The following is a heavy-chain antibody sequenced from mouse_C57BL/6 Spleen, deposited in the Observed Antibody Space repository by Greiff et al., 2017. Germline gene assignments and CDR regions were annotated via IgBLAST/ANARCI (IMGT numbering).Heavy chain of an antibody. CDR2: INPSSGYT. J-gene: IGHJ3*01. CDR3: ARGYYGSSPGFAY. Sequence: QVQLKESGAELAKPGASVKLSCKASGYTFTSYWMHWVKQRPGQGLEWIGYINPSSGYTKYNQKFKDKATLTADKSSSTAYMQLSSLTYEDSAVYYCARGYYGSSPGFAYWGQGTLVTVSA. CDR1: GYTFTSYW. V-gene: IGHV1-7*01. D-gene: IGHD1-1*01.